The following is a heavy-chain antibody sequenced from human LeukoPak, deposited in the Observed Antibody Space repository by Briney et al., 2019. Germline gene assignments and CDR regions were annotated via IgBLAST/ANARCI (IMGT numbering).Heavy chain of an antibody. CDR3: AREEGIPSDDAFDI. J-gene: IGHJ3*02. V-gene: IGHV1-2*02. Sequence: GASVKVSCKASGYTFTVYFMHWVRQAPGQRLEWMGWINPNSGDTNYAQKFQGRVTMTRDTSISTAYMELSRLRSDDTAVYYCAREEGIPSDDAFDIWGQGTMVTVSS. D-gene: IGHD6-13*01. CDR1: GYTFTVYF. CDR2: INPNSGDT.